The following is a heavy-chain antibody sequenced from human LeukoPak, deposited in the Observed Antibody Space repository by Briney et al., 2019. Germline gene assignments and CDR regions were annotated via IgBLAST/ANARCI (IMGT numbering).Heavy chain of an antibody. CDR3: ARVAEYYYGSGSYLDY. D-gene: IGHD3-10*01. J-gene: IGHJ4*02. CDR1: GYTFTSYG. V-gene: IGHV1-18*01. CDR2: ISAYNGNT. Sequence: GASVKVSCKDSGYTFTSYGISWVRQAPGQGLEWMGWISAYNGNTNYAQKLQGRVTLTTDTSTSTAYMELRSLISDDTAVYYCARVAEYYYGSGSYLDYWGQGTLVTVSS.